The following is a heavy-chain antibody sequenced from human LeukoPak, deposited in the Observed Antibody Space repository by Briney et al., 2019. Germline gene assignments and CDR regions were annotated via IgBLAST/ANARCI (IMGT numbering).Heavy chain of an antibody. D-gene: IGHD1-26*01. J-gene: IGHJ3*02. CDR3: ARDRRRELLHAFDI. CDR2: NDYSGST. Sequence: SETLSLTCTVSGGSISRHYWSWIRQPPGKGLEWVAYNDYSGSTNYNPSLKSRVTISVDASKNQFSLKLSSVTAADTAVYHCARDRRRELLHAFDIWGQGTMVTVSS. V-gene: IGHV4-59*11. CDR1: GGSISRHY.